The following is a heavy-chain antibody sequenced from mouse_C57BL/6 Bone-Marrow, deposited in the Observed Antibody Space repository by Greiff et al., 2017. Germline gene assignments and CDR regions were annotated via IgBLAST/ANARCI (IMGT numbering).Heavy chain of an antibody. CDR1: GFSFNTYA. CDR3: VRPYDYDELFAY. CDR2: IRSKSNNYAT. J-gene: IGHJ3*01. D-gene: IGHD2-4*01. Sequence: EVQRVESGGGLVQPKGSLKLSCAASGFSFNTYAMNWVRQAPGKGLEWVARIRSKSNNYATYYVDSVKDRFTISRDDSESMLYLQMNNLKTEDTAMYYCVRPYDYDELFAYWGQGTLVTVSA. V-gene: IGHV10-1*01.